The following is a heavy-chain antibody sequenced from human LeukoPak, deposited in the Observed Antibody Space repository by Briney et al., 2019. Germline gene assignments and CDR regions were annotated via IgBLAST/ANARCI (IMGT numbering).Heavy chain of an antibody. CDR1: GFTFSSYG. CDR2: IRYDGSNK. V-gene: IGHV3-30*02. J-gene: IGHJ3*02. D-gene: IGHD5-12*01. Sequence: PGGSLRLSCAASGFTFSSYGMHWVRQAPGKGLEWVAFIRYDGSNKYYADSVKGRFTISRDNSKNTLYLQMNSLRAEDTAVYYCAKDGYSGYDFRLDAFDIWGQGTMVTVSS. CDR3: AKDGYSGYDFRLDAFDI.